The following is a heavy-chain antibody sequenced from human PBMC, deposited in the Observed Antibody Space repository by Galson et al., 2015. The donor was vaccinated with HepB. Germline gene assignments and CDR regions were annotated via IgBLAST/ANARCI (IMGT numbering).Heavy chain of an antibody. J-gene: IGHJ5*02. CDR2: INPSGGST. D-gene: IGHD3-10*01. CDR1: GYTFTSYY. Sequence: SVKVSCKASGYTFTSYYMHWVRQAPGQGLEWMGIINPSGGSTSYAQKFQGRVTMTRDTSTSTVYMELSSLRSEDTAVYYCARGIGYYGSGSSQYNWFDPWGQGTLVTVSS. V-gene: IGHV1-46*01. CDR3: ARGIGYYGSGSSQYNWFDP.